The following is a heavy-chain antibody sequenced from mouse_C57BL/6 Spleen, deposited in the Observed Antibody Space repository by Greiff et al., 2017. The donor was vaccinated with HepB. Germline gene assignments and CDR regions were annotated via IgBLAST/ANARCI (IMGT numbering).Heavy chain of an antibody. J-gene: IGHJ1*03. CDR1: GYTFTSYW. D-gene: IGHD2-4*01. CDR3: ATIYYDPDRYFDV. Sequence: QVQLQQPGAELVKPGASVKLSCKASGYTFTSYWMHWVKQRPGQGLEWIGMIHPNSGSTNYNEKFKSKATLTVDKSSSTAYMQLSSLTSEDSAVYYCATIYYDPDRYFDVWGTGTTVTVSS. CDR2: IHPNSGST. V-gene: IGHV1-64*01.